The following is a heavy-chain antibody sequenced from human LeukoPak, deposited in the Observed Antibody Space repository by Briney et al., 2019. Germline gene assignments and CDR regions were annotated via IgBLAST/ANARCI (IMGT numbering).Heavy chain of an antibody. V-gene: IGHV4-39*07. D-gene: IGHD3-9*01. Sequence: SGTLSLTCTVSGDSISSSNCYWGWIRQPPGKGLEWIGEINHSGSTNYNPSLKSRVTISVDTSKNQFSLKLSSVTAADTAVYYCARVGRYFDLDYWGQGTLVTVSS. CDR1: GDSISSSNCY. CDR2: INHSGST. J-gene: IGHJ4*02. CDR3: ARVGRYFDLDY.